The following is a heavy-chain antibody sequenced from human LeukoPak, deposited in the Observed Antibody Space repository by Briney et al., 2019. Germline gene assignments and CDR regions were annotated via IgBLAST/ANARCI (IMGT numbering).Heavy chain of an antibody. CDR2: ISGSGGST. CDR1: GFTFSSYA. J-gene: IGHJ5*02. CDR3: AKDHATILHNWFDP. D-gene: IGHD3-3*01. V-gene: IGHV3-23*01. Sequence: TGGSLRLSCPASGFTFSSYAMGWVRQAPGKGLEWVSAISGSGGSTYYADSVKGRFTISRDNSKNTLYLQMNSLRAEDTAVYYCAKDHATILHNWFDPWGQGTLVTVSS.